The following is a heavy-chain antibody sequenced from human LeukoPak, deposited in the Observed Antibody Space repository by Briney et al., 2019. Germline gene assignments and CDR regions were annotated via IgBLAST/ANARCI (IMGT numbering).Heavy chain of an antibody. V-gene: IGHV1-8*01. CDR2: MNPNSSNT. J-gene: IGHJ4*02. CDR3: ARGFTYYDFWSGYHDY. D-gene: IGHD3-3*01. CDR1: GYTFTSYD. Sequence: AASVKVSCKASGYTFTSYDINWVRQATGQGLEWMGWMNPNSSNTGYAQKFQGRVTMTRNTSISTAYMELSSLRSEDTAVYYCARGFTYYDFWSGYHDYWGQGTLVTVSS.